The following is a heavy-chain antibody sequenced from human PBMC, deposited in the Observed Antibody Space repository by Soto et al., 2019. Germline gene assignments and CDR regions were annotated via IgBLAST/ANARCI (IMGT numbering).Heavy chain of an antibody. D-gene: IGHD5-18*01. J-gene: IGHJ1*01. V-gene: IGHV1-69*01. CDR1: GGTFSSYA. Sequence: QVQLVQSGAEVKKPGSSVKVSCKASGGTFSSYAISWVRQAPGQGLEWMGGIIPIFGTANYAQKFQGRVTITADESTSPAYMELSSLRSEDTAVYYCARDTRIGVDTAMVEYFQHWGQGTLVTVSS. CDR3: ARDTRIGVDTAMVEYFQH. CDR2: IIPIFGTA.